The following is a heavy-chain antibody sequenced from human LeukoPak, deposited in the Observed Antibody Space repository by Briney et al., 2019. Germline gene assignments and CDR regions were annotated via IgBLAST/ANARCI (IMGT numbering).Heavy chain of an antibody. D-gene: IGHD7-27*01. CDR1: GFTFSTYT. CDR3: ARETGAEGFDY. J-gene: IGHJ4*02. CDR2: LNPDRRYI. V-gene: IGHV3-21*01. Sequence: GGSLRLSCAASGFTFSTYTMNWVRQAPGKGLEWVSSLNPDRRYIFHADSVKGRFTVSRDNAGDSLYLQMNSLRVEDTAVYYCARETGAEGFDYWGQGTLVTVSS.